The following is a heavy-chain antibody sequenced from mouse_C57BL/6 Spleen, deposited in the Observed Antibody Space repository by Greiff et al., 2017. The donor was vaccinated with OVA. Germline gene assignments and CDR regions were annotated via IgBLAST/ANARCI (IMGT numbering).Heavy chain of an antibody. J-gene: IGHJ4*01. Sequence: QVQLQQPGAELVRPGSSVKLSCKASGYTFTSYWMHWVKQRPIQGLEWIGNIDPSDSETHYNQKFKDKATLTVDKSSSTAYMQLSSLTSEDSAVYCCAREGENYYAMDYWGQGTSVTVSS. CDR2: IDPSDSET. CDR1: GYTFTSYW. CDR3: AREGENYYAMDY. V-gene: IGHV1-52*01.